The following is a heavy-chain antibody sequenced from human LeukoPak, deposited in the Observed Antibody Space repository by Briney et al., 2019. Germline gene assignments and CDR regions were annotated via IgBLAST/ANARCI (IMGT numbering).Heavy chain of an antibody. CDR1: SDSISSYY. Sequence: PSETQSLTCTVSSDSISSYYWSWIRQPPGKGLEWIGYIYYSGTTKYNPSLKSRVTISIDTSKNQFSLKLSSVTAADTAVYYCARGAGYSSSNDYWGQGTLVTVSS. J-gene: IGHJ4*02. V-gene: IGHV4-59*01. CDR3: ARGAGYSSSNDY. D-gene: IGHD6-13*01. CDR2: IYYSGTT.